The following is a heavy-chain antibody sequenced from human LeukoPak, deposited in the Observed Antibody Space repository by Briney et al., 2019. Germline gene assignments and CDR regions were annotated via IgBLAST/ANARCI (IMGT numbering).Heavy chain of an antibody. Sequence: GGSLRLSCAASGFTFSSYGMSWVRQAPGKGLEWVSAISGSGGSTYYADSVKGRFTISRDNSKKTLYLQMNSLRAEDTAVYYCAKNRGITMVRGVFDYWGQGTLVTVSS. D-gene: IGHD3-10*01. V-gene: IGHV3-23*01. J-gene: IGHJ4*02. CDR3: AKNRGITMVRGVFDY. CDR2: ISGSGGST. CDR1: GFTFSSYG.